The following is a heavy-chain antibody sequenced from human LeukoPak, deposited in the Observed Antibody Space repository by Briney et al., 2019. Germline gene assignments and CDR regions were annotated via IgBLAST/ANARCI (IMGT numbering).Heavy chain of an antibody. CDR1: GFTFSSYE. J-gene: IGHJ4*02. Sequence: GGSLRLSCAASGFTFSSYEMNWVRQAPGKGLEWVSYISSSGSTIYYADSVKGRFTISRDNAKNSLYLQMNSLRAEDTAVYYCARDPTIFGVVTTYYFEYRGQGNLVSVSS. V-gene: IGHV3-48*03. CDR2: ISSSGSTI. D-gene: IGHD3-3*01. CDR3: ARDPTIFGVVTTYYFEY.